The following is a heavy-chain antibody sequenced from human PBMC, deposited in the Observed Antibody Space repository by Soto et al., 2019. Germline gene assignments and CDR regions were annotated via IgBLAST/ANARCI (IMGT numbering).Heavy chain of an antibody. J-gene: IGHJ6*02. V-gene: IGHV3-74*01. CDR3: TRVGGSVSGMDV. Sequence: EVQLVESGGGLVQPGGSLRLSCAASGFTFSSYWMHWVRQAPGKGLVWVSRIDNAGSSVRYADSVKGRFTISRDIAKNTLYLQMNGLRAEDTAVYYCTRVGGSVSGMDVWGQGTTVTVSS. CDR2: IDNAGSSV. D-gene: IGHD1-26*01. CDR1: GFTFSSYW.